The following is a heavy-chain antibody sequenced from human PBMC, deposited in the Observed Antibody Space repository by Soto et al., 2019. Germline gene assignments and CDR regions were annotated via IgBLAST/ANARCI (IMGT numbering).Heavy chain of an antibody. D-gene: IGHD6-19*01. V-gene: IGHV4-59*01. J-gene: IGHJ5*02. CDR1: GGSISSYY. CDR3: ARGGWLDGYNAPLYS. CDR2: IYYSGST. Sequence: PSETLSLTCTVSGGSISSYYWSWIRQPPGKGLEWIGYIYYSGSTNYNPSLKSRVTISRDTSNSTVYLHMTSLRPEDSGLYYCARGGWLDGYNAPLYSWGQGPLVTVSS.